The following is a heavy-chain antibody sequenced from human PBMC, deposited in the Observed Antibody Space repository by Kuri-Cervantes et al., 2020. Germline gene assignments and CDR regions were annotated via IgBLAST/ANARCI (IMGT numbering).Heavy chain of an antibody. CDR1: GGSISSYY. D-gene: IGHD2-15*01. CDR3: ASVPASCSGGSCTDWFDP. V-gene: IGHV4-4*07. CDR2: IYTSGST. J-gene: IGHJ5*02. Sequence: SETLSLTCTVSGGSISSYYWSWIRQPAGKGLEWIGRIYTSGSTNYNPSLTSRVTMSVDTSKNQFSLKLSLVTAADTAVYYCASVPASCSGGSCTDWFDPWGQGTLVTVSS.